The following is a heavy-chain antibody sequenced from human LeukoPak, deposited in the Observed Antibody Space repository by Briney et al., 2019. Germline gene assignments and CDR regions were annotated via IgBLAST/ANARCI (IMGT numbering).Heavy chain of an antibody. J-gene: IGHJ4*02. CDR1: GFTFSSYA. V-gene: IGHV3-23*01. D-gene: IGHD3-22*01. CDR2: ICTSGGST. CDR3: TIMHRYYDCSGYCVQ. Sequence: GGSLRLSCAASGFTFSSYAMSWVRQAPGKGLEWVSGICTSGGSTYYPDPAKGRFTLSRDNPRNTLYMQMNSMRAENTAVYYCTIMHRYYDCSGYCVQWGQGTLVTVSS.